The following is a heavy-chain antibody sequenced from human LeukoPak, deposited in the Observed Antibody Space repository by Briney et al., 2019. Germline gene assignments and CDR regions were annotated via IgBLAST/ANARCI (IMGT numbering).Heavy chain of an antibody. J-gene: IGHJ4*02. D-gene: IGHD6-19*01. CDR3: AKRIAVTGLKGFDY. Sequence: GRSLRLSCAASGFTFSSYGMHWVRQAPGKGLEWVAVIWYDGSNKYYADSVKGRFTISRDNANNTLYLQMNSLRAEDTAVYYCAKRIAVTGLKGFDYWGQGTLVTVSS. CDR2: IWYDGSNK. V-gene: IGHV3-33*06. CDR1: GFTFSSYG.